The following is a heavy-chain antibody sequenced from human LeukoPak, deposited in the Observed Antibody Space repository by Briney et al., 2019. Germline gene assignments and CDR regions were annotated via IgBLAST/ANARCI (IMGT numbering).Heavy chain of an antibody. CDR2: IWYDGSNK. J-gene: IGHJ4*02. CDR1: GFTFSSYG. Sequence: PGRSLRLSCAASGFTFSSYGMHWVRQAPGKGLEGVAVIWYDGSNKYYADSVKGRFTISRDNSKNTLYLQMNSLRAEDTAVYYCARDRGSYWDGGNDYWGQGTLVTVSS. CDR3: ARDRGSYWDGGNDY. V-gene: IGHV3-33*01. D-gene: IGHD1-26*01.